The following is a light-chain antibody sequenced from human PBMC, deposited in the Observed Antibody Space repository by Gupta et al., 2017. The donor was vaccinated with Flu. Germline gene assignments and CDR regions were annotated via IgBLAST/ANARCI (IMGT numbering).Light chain of an antibody. CDR2: GNN. CDR1: NSNIGAGYY. V-gene: IGLV1-40*01. Sequence: QSVLTQPPAVSGAPGQRVTISCSGRNSNIGAGYYVHWYQQFPGTAPKFLIYGNNNRPSGVPDRISGSKSGTSASLTITGLRADDEADYYCQSYDSSLSGSVFGGGTKLTVL. J-gene: IGLJ2*01. CDR3: QSYDSSLSGSV.